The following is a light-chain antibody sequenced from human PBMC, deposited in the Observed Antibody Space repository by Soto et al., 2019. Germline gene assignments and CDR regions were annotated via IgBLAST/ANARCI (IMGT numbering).Light chain of an antibody. CDR2: EAS. CDR3: QQYNSYWP. J-gene: IGKJ1*01. Sequence: DIQMTQSPSTLSASVGDRVTITCRASQRISTWLAWYQQKPGKAPKLLIYEASSLGSGVPSRFSGSGSGTECTLTNSSLQPDDFPTYYCQQYNSYWPFGQGTKVAIK. CDR1: QRISTW. V-gene: IGKV1-5*03.